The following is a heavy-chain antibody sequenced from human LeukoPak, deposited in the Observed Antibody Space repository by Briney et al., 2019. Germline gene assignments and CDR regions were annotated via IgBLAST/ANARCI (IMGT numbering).Heavy chain of an antibody. D-gene: IGHD3-10*01. V-gene: IGHV4-34*01. J-gene: IGHJ3*02. CDR3: ARVIRYYYGSGSYAFDI. CDR1: GGSFSGYY. Sequence: NPSETLSLTCAVYGGSFSGYYCSWIRQPPGKGLEWIGEINHSGSTNYNPSLKSRVTISVDTSKNQFSLKLSSVTAADTAVYYCARVIRYYYGSGSYAFDIWGQGTMVTVSS. CDR2: INHSGST.